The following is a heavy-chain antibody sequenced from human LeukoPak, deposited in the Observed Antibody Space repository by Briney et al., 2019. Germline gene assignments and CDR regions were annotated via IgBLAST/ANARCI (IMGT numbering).Heavy chain of an antibody. D-gene: IGHD1-26*01. Sequence: PGGSLRLSCAASGFSFSSFAMSWVRQAPGKGLEWVSGISGAGGSTYYADSVKGRFTISRDNSKNTLYLQMNSLRAEDTAVYYCAKDLRVGATDCYFDYWGQGTLVTVSS. CDR2: ISGAGGST. CDR1: GFSFSSFA. CDR3: AKDLRVGATDCYFDY. J-gene: IGHJ4*02. V-gene: IGHV3-23*01.